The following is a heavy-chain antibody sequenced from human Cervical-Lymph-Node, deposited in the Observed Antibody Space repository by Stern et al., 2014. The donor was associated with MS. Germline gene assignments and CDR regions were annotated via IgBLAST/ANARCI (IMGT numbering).Heavy chain of an antibody. Sequence: QVQLVQSGAEVRKPGASVKVSCKASGYTFPDFYVHWVRQAPGQGLGWMGWINPKNGDTNPSPHFQGRVTMARDTSITTIYMDLHRLRSDDTAVYYCAKTDDWNSRFDSWGQGTLVTVSS. CDR2: INPKNGDT. CDR3: AKTDDWNSRFDS. V-gene: IGHV1-2*02. CDR1: GYTFPDFY. J-gene: IGHJ4*02. D-gene: IGHD1-1*01.